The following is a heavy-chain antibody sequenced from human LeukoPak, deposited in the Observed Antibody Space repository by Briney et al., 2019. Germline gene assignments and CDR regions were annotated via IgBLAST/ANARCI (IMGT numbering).Heavy chain of an antibody. CDR2: IYYSGST. D-gene: IGHD3-10*01. Sequence: PSETLSLTCSVSGGSISSSSSYWGWIRQPPGKGLEWIGTIYYSGSTYYNPSLKSRVTISVDTSKNQFSLKVRSVTAADTAVYYCARADNMLRGVVGYWGQGTLVTVSS. CDR3: ARADNMLRGVVGY. CDR1: GGSISSSSSY. J-gene: IGHJ4*02. V-gene: IGHV4-39*07.